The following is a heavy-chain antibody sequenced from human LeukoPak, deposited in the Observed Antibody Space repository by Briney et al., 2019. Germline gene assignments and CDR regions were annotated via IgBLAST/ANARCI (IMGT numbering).Heavy chain of an antibody. CDR3: TTRRTRMATIDY. D-gene: IGHD5-12*01. V-gene: IGHV4-34*01. CDR1: GGSFSGYY. J-gene: IGHJ4*02. Sequence: PSETLSLTCAVYGGSFSGYYWSWIRQPPGKGLEWIGEINHSGSTNYNPSLKSRVTMSVDTSKNQFSLKLSSVTAADTAVYYCTTRRTRMATIDYWGQGTQVTVSS. CDR2: INHSGST.